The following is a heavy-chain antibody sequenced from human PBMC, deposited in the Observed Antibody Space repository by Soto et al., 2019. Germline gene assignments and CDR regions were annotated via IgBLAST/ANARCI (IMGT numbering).Heavy chain of an antibody. V-gene: IGHV4-30-2*01. Sequence: PSEPLSLTCTVSGGSIITAGYSRSWIRQPPGKALEWIGYVNHTGNAYPKPSLKSRVTISLDRSKNQFSVRMTSVTAADTALYYCASRPFYYYVLDVWGQGTTVTVSS. CDR3: ASRPFYYYVLDV. CDR2: VNHTGNA. CDR1: GGSIITAGYS. J-gene: IGHJ6*02.